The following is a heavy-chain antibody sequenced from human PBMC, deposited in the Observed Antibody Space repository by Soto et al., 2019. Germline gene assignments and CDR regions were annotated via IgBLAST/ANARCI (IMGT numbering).Heavy chain of an antibody. J-gene: IGHJ6*02. Sequence: ASVKVSCKASGYTFTSYYIHWVRQAPEQGLEWMGIINPSGGSTTYAQKFQGRVTMTRDTSTTTFYMGLSSLRSEYTAVYYCATRGAMQVVEHYGMDVWGQGTTVTVSS. D-gene: IGHD3-22*01. V-gene: IGHV1-46*01. CDR1: GYTFTSYY. CDR3: ATRGAMQVVEHYGMDV. CDR2: INPSGGST.